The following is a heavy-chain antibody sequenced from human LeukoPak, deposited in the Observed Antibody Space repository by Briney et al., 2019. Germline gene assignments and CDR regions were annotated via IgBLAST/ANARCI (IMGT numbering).Heavy chain of an antibody. D-gene: IGHD1-26*01. CDR3: ARDLSGRYSSDY. J-gene: IGHJ4*02. Sequence: GGSLRLSCAASGFTFSSYAMHWVRQAPGKGLERVAVISNDGSSKHHADSVKGRFTISRDNSKNTLYLQMNSLRAEDTAVYYCARDLSGRYSSDYWGQGTLVTVSS. CDR1: GFTFSSYA. V-gene: IGHV3-30-3*01. CDR2: ISNDGSSK.